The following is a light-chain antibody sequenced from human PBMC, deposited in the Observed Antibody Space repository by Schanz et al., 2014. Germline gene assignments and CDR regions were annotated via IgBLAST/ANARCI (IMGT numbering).Light chain of an antibody. Sequence: QSALTQPASMSGSPGQSITISCAGTSSDVGKYNLVSWYQQHPGKAPKVMIYEDTKRPSGVSSRFSGSKSGNTASLTISGLQAEDEADYFCCSYAGSYTLVFGGGTKLTVL. CDR2: EDT. V-gene: IGLV2-23*01. CDR1: SSDVGKYNL. J-gene: IGLJ3*02. CDR3: CSYAGSYTLV.